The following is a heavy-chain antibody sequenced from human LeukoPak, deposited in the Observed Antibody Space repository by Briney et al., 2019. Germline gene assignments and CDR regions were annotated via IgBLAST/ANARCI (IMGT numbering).Heavy chain of an antibody. CDR2: IYTSGST. D-gene: IGHD3-3*01. CDR1: GGSISSGTYY. Sequence: NASQTLSLTCTVSGGSISSGTYYWSWIRQPAGKGLEWLGRIYTSGSTNYNPSLKSRLTISVDTSKNQFSLGLSSVTAADTAVYYCGRGRSGYFDYWGRGTLVTVSS. CDR3: GRGRSGYFDY. J-gene: IGHJ4*02. V-gene: IGHV4-61*02.